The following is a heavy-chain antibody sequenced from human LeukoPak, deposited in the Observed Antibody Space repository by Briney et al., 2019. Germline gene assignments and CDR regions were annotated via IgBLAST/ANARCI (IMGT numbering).Heavy chain of an antibody. V-gene: IGHV3-7*01. D-gene: IGHD3-10*01. CDR2: IKQDGSET. CDR3: ARGGQAGTGDL. Sequence: PGGSLRLSCAASGFTFDDYGMSWVRHAPGKGLEWVANIKQDGSETYHVDSVKGRFTISRDNAKDSLYLEMNSLGAEDTAVYYCARGGQAGTGDLWGQGTLVTVSS. CDR1: GFTFDDYG. J-gene: IGHJ5*02.